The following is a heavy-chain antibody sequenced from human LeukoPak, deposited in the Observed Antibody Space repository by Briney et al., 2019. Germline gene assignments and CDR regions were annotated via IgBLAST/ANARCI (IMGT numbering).Heavy chain of an antibody. CDR3: ARLYGYSSSWPRGDFDY. Sequence: ASVKVSCKASGYTFTSYGISWGRQAPGQGLEWMGWISAYNGNTNYAQKLQGRVTMTTDTSTSTAYMELRSLRSDDTAVYYCARLYGYSSSWPRGDFDYWGQGTLVIVSS. V-gene: IGHV1-18*01. CDR2: ISAYNGNT. D-gene: IGHD6-13*01. CDR1: GYTFTSYG. J-gene: IGHJ4*02.